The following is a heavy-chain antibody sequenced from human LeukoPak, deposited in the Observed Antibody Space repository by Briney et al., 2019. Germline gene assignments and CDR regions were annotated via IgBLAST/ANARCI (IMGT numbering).Heavy chain of an antibody. CDR3: ARENGAYCGGDCPIDY. Sequence: SVKASCKASGGTFSSYAISWVRQAPGQGLEWMGRIIPIFGTANYAQKFQGRVTITTDESTSTAYMELSSLRSEDTAVYYCARENGAYCGGDCPIDYWGQGTLVTVSS. CDR2: IIPIFGTA. V-gene: IGHV1-69*05. CDR1: GGTFSSYA. D-gene: IGHD2-21*02. J-gene: IGHJ4*02.